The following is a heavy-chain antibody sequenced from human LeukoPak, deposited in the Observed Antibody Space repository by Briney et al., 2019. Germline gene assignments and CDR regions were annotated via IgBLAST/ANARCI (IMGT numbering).Heavy chain of an antibody. CDR2: IWYDGSNK. Sequence: PGRSLRLSCAGSGFTFSSYAMHWVRQAPGKGLEWVAVIWYDGSNKYYADSVKGRFTISRDNSKNTLYLQMNSLRAEDTAVYYCARERSGSFSWGQGTLVTVSS. V-gene: IGHV3-33*08. CDR3: ARERSGSFS. D-gene: IGHD1-26*01. J-gene: IGHJ5*02. CDR1: GFTFSSYA.